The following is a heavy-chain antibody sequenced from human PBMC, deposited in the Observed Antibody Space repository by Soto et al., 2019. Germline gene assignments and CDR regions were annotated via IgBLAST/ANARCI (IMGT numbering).Heavy chain of an antibody. V-gene: IGHV3-48*01. J-gene: IGHJ4*02. CDR2: INRDSSII. Sequence: EEQLVESGGGLVQPGGSLRLSCAASGFSFNSHYMTWLRQPPGTGLEWVSSINRDSSIIYYADSVRGRFTISRDNAQNSLYLQMNSLSADDTAVYFCLNGDYYVGQGTRVTVSS. CDR3: LNGDYY. D-gene: IGHD2-21*02. CDR1: GFSFNSHY.